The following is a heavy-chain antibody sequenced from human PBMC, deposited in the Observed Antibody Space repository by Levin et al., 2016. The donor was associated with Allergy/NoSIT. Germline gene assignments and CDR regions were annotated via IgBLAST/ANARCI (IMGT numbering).Heavy chain of an antibody. CDR2: ISSSGSSI. CDR3: ARSSSHDYGIDAFDI. Sequence: WIRQPPGKGLEWVSYISSSGSSIYYADSVKGRFTISRDNANNSLYLQMNSLRAEDTAVYYCARSSSHDYGIDAFDIWGQGTMVTVSS. V-gene: IGHV3-48*03. D-gene: IGHD4-17*01. J-gene: IGHJ3*02.